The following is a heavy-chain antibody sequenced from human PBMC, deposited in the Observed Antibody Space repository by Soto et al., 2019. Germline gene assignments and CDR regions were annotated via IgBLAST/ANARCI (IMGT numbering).Heavy chain of an antibody. CDR3: ARDNLPTWIQLWVDY. V-gene: IGHV3-30-3*01. CDR2: ISYDGSNK. Sequence: QVQLVESGGGVVQPGRSLRLSCAASGFTFSSYAMHWVRQAPGKGLEWVAVISYDGSNKYYADSVKGRFTISRDNSKNTLYLQMNSLRAEDTAVYYCARDNLPTWIQLWVDYWGQGTLVTVSS. CDR1: GFTFSSYA. J-gene: IGHJ4*02. D-gene: IGHD5-18*01.